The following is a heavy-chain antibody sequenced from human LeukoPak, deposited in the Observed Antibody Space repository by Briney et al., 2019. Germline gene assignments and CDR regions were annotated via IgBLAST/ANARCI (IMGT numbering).Heavy chain of an antibody. CDR1: GYTFTSYG. J-gene: IGHJ4*02. CDR3: ARDPGRLGELSLPC. Sequence: ASAKVSCKASGYTFTSYGISWVRQAPGQGLEGMGWISAYNGNTNYAQKLQGRVTMTTDTSTSTAYMELRSLRAEDTAVYYCARDPGRLGELSLPCWGQGTLVTVSS. D-gene: IGHD3-16*02. V-gene: IGHV1-18*01. CDR2: ISAYNGNT.